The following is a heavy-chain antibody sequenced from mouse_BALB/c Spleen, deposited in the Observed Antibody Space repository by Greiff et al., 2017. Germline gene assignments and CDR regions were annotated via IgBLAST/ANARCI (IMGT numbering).Heavy chain of an antibody. CDR1: GYSITSGYY. J-gene: IGHJ3*01. CDR3: AREYYRYDRSFAY. CDR2: ISYDGSN. D-gene: IGHD2-14*01. V-gene: IGHV3-6*02. Sequence: EVQLQESGPGLVKPSQSLSLTCSVTGYSITSGYYWNWIRQFPGNKLEWMGYISYDGSNNYNPSLKNRISITRDTSKNQFFLKLNSVTTEDTATYYCAREYYRYDRSFAYWGQGTLVTVSA.